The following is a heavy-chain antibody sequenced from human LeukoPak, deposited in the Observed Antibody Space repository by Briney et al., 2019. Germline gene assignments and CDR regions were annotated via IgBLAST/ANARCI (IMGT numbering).Heavy chain of an antibody. CDR3: ASLGPYCSSTSCYRFGPYYYYMDV. D-gene: IGHD2-2*02. Sequence: GASVKVSCKASGYTFTGYYMHWVRQAPGQGLEWMGRINPNSGGTNYAQKFQGRVTMTRDTSISTAYAELSRLRSDDTAVYYCASLGPYCSSTSCYRFGPYYYYMDVWGKGTTVTVSS. J-gene: IGHJ6*03. CDR1: GYTFTGYY. CDR2: INPNSGGT. V-gene: IGHV1-2*06.